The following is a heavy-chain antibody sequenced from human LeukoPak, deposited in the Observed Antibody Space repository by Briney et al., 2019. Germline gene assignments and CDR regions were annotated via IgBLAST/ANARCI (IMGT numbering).Heavy chain of an antibody. V-gene: IGHV4-34*01. CDR1: GGSFSGYY. CDR2: INHSGST. CDR3: ARTDDYYHMDV. D-gene: IGHD3-3*01. J-gene: IGHJ6*03. Sequence: SETLSLTCAVYGGSFSGYYWSWIRQPPGKGLEWIGEINHSGSTNYNPSLKSRVTISVDTSKNQFSLKLSSVTAADTAVYYCARTDDYYHMDVWGKGTTVTVSS.